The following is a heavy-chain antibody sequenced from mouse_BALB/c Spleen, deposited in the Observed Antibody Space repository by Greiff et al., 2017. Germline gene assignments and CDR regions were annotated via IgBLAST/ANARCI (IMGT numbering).Heavy chain of an antibody. V-gene: IGHV1S135*01. Sequence: QLQQSGPELVKPGASVKVSCKASGYAFTRYNMYWVKQSHGKSLEWIGYIDPYNGGTSYNKKFKGKATLTVYKSSSTVYMRLNSLTSGDSAVYYCARRGNYYGYWYFDVWGAGTTGIVSS. CDR3: ARRGNYYGYWYFDV. D-gene: IGHD1-1*01. CDR2: IDPYNGGT. CDR1: GYAFTRYN. J-gene: IGHJ1*01.